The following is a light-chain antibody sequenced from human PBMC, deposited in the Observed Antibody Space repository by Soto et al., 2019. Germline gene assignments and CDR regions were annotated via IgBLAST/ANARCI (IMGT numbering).Light chain of an antibody. CDR2: AAS. CDR3: QKYSSVPV. CDR1: QDIRHF. Sequence: DIQMTQSPLSLSASVGDRVTITCRASQDIRHFVAWYQQKPGQAPKLLIYAASTLQSGVPSRFSGSGSGTDFTLTINSLQPEDVATYSCQKYSSVPVFGPVTKVEIK. V-gene: IGKV1-27*01. J-gene: IGKJ3*01.